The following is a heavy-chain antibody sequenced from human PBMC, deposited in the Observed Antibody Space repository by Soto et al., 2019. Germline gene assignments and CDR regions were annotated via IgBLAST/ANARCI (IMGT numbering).Heavy chain of an antibody. CDR1: GFTFSSYG. CDR2: ISYDGSNK. CDR3: ASGDYGDYYYYGMDV. Sequence: GGSLRLSCAASGFTFSSYGMHWVRQAPGKGLEWVAVISYDGSNKYYADSVKGRFTISRDNSKNTLYLQMNSLRAEDTAVYYCASGDYGDYYYYGMDVWGQGTTVTVSS. V-gene: IGHV3-30*03. D-gene: IGHD4-17*01. J-gene: IGHJ6*02.